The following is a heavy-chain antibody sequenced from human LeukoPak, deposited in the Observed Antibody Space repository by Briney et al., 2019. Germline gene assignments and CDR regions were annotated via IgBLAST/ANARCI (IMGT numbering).Heavy chain of an antibody. V-gene: IGHV4-31*03. D-gene: IGHD3-10*01. CDR1: GGSISSGGYY. CDR2: IYYSGST. Sequence: PSQTLSLTCTVSGGSISSGGYYWSWIRQHPGKGLEWVGYIYYSGSTYYNPSLKSRVTISVDTSKNQFSLKLSSVTAADTAVYYCARVDVTMVRGVGVWGQGTLVTVSS. J-gene: IGHJ4*02. CDR3: ARVDVTMVRGVGV.